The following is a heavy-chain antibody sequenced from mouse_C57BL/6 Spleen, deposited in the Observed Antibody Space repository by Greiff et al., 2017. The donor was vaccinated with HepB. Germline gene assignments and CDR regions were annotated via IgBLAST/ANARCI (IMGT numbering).Heavy chain of an antibody. Sequence: EVMLVEFGGGLVQPKGSLKLSCAASGFTFNTYAMHWVRQAPGKGLEWVARIRSKSSNYATYYADSVKDRFTISRDDSQSMLYLQMNNLKTEDTAMYYCVREGGYDAWFAYWGQGTLVTVSA. V-gene: IGHV10-3*01. J-gene: IGHJ3*01. CDR2: IRSKSSNYAT. D-gene: IGHD2-2*01. CDR3: VREGGYDAWFAY. CDR1: GFTFNTYA.